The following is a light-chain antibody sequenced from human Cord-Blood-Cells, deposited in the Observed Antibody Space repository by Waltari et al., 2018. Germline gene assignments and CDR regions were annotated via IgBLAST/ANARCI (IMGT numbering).Light chain of an antibody. V-gene: IGKV1-39*01. CDR3: QQSYSTPIT. CDR2: AAS. Sequence: IQMTQSPSSLPASVGDRVTITCRASQSISSYLNWYQQKPGKAPKLLIYAASSLQSGVPSRFSGSGSGTDFTLTISRLQPEDFATYYCQQSYSTPITFGQGTRLEIK. CDR1: QSISSY. J-gene: IGKJ5*01.